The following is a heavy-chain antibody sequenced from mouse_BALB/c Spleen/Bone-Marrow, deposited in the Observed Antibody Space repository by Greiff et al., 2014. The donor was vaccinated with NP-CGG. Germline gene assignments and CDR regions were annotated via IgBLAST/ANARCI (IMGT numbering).Heavy chain of an antibody. Sequence: DVHLVESGGDLVKPGGSLKLSCAASGFTFSTYGMSWVRQTPDKRLEWVATISSGGGYTYYPDSVKGRFTISRDNANNTLYLQMSNLKSEDTAMYYCTRQRNWDHYAMDYWGQGTSVTVSS. CDR2: ISSGGGYT. V-gene: IGHV5-6*01. CDR1: GFTFSTYG. D-gene: IGHD4-1*01. J-gene: IGHJ4*01. CDR3: TRQRNWDHYAMDY.